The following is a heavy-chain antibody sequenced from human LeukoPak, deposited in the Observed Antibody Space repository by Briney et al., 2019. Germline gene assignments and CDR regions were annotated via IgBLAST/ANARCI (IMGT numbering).Heavy chain of an antibody. J-gene: IGHJ4*02. CDR2: IYYSGST. Sequence: SETLSLTCTVPGGSISSGGYYWSWIRQHPGKGLEWIGYIYYSGSTYYNPSLKSRVTISVDTSKNQFSLKLSSVTAADTAVYYCARDRWLGEWYSSSWYGFDYWGQGTLVTVSS. V-gene: IGHV4-30-4*08. CDR1: GGSISSGGYY. D-gene: IGHD6-13*01. CDR3: ARDRWLGEWYSSSWYGFDY.